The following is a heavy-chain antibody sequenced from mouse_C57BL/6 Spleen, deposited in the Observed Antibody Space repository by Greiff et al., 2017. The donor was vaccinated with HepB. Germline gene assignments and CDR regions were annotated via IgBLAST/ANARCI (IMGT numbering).Heavy chain of an antibody. CDR1: GFTFTDYY. Sequence: EVKLMESGGGLVQPGGSLSLSCAASGFTFTDYYMSWVRQPPGKALEWVGFIRNKANGYTTEYSASVKGRFTISRDNSQSILYLQMNALRAEDSATYYCARGDGNDYAMDYWGQGTSVTVSS. V-gene: IGHV7-3*01. D-gene: IGHD2-1*01. J-gene: IGHJ4*01. CDR2: IRNKANGYTT. CDR3: ARGDGNDYAMDY.